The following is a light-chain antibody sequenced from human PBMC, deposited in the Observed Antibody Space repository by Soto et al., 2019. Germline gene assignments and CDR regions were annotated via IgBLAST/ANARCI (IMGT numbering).Light chain of an antibody. CDR2: TAS. CDR3: QQSYSTPYT. J-gene: IGKJ2*01. Sequence: IQMTQSPSSLSASVGDRVTITCRASQRVTTYLNWYQQKPGKAPKLLISTASTLQRGGPSRFSGSGSGTDFTLTITTLQPGDFATYFCQQSYSTPYTFGQGTKLEIK. V-gene: IGKV1-39*01. CDR1: QRVTTY.